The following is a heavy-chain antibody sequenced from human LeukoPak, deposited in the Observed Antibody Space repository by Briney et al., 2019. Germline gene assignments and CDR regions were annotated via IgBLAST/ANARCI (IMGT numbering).Heavy chain of an antibody. CDR1: GFTFSSYS. D-gene: IGHD2-2*01. CDR2: ISSSSSYI. V-gene: IGHV3-21*01. CDR3: ARDGDYMVVVPAAPVGHL. Sequence: GGSLRLSCAASGFTFSSYSMNWVRQAPGKGLEWVSSISSSSSYIYYADSVKGRFTISRDNAKNSLYLLMNSLRAEDTAVYYCARDGDYMVVVPAAPVGHLGGRGTLVTVSS. J-gene: IGHJ2*01.